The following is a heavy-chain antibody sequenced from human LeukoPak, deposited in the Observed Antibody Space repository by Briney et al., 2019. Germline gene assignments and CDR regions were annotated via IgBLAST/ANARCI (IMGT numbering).Heavy chain of an antibody. J-gene: IGHJ5*02. CDR1: GGTFSSYT. V-gene: IGHV1-69*04. CDR2: IIPILGIA. CDR3: ARDHDYYDSSGPPS. D-gene: IGHD3-22*01. Sequence: EASVKVPCKASGGTFSSYTISWVRQAPGQGLEWMGRIIPILGIANYAQKFQGRVTITADKSTSTAYMELSSLRSEDTAVYYCARDHDYYDSSGPPSWGQGTLVTVSS.